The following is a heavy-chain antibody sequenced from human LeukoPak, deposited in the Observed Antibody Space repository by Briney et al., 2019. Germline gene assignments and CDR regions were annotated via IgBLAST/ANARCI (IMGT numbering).Heavy chain of an antibody. CDR2: IYTSGST. Sequence: SETLSLTCTVSGVSISSGSYYWSWIRQPAGKGLEWIGRIYTSGSTNYNPSLKSRVTISVDTSKNQFSLKLSSVTAADTAVYYCARDSRGLPYYDFWSGYYTGTGVVFEIWGKGQWSPSLQ. V-gene: IGHV4-61*02. CDR3: ARDSRGLPYYDFWSGYYTGTGVVFEI. CDR1: GVSISSGSYY. D-gene: IGHD3-3*01. J-gene: IGHJ3*02.